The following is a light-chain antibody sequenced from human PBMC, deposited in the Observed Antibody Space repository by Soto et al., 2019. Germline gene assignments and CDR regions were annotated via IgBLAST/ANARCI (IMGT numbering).Light chain of an antibody. Sequence: IVLTQSPATMSLSPGERATVSCGASERVSSSYVAWYQMKAGLAPRLLIHDASTRASGIPDRFRGSKSGTDFTLTIRGLEPEDAALYYCQQYGSSPITFGQGTRPEIK. J-gene: IGKJ5*01. CDR3: QQYGSSPIT. CDR1: ERVSSSY. V-gene: IGKV3D-20*01. CDR2: DAS.